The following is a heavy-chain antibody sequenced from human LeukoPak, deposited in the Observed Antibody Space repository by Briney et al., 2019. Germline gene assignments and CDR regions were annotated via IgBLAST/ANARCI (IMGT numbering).Heavy chain of an antibody. Sequence: PGGSLRLSSAPPGFTFSSYGMHGVRQAPGKGLEWVAAIWYDGSNKYYADSVKGRFTISRDNSKNTMYLQMNRLRAEDTAVYYCPRGSRFGIVVVVAAGGMDVWGQATAVTASS. V-gene: IGHV3-33*01. CDR1: GFTFSSYG. CDR2: IWYDGSNK. CDR3: PRGSRFGIVVVVAAGGMDV. J-gene: IGHJ6*02. D-gene: IGHD2-15*01.